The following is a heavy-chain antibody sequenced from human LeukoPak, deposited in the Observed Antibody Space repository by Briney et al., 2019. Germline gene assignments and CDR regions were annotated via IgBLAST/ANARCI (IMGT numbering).Heavy chain of an antibody. CDR1: GFAVSRNY. V-gene: IGHV3-53*05. D-gene: IGHD4-17*01. Sequence: GGSLRLSCAASGFAVSRNYMTWVRQAPGKGLEWVSVIYNDGSTFYADSVKGRFTISRDNAKNTVYLQMNSLRVEDTAVYYCARGSGDGWGQGTLVTVSS. CDR3: ARGSGDG. J-gene: IGHJ4*02. CDR2: IYNDGST.